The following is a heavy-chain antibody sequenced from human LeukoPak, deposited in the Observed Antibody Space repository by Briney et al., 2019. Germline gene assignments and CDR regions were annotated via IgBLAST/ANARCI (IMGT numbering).Heavy chain of an antibody. V-gene: IGHV3-53*04. CDR1: GGSFSGYY. Sequence: ETLSLTCAVYGGSFSGYYWSWVRQAPGKGLEWVSVIYSGGSTYYADSVKGRFTISRHNSKNTLYLQMNSLRAEDTAVYYCARANSGYDLWGQGTLVTVSS. D-gene: IGHD5-12*01. J-gene: IGHJ4*02. CDR2: IYSGGST. CDR3: ARANSGYDL.